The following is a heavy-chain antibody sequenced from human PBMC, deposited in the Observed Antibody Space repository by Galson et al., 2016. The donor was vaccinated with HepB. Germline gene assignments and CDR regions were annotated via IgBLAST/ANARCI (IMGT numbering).Heavy chain of an antibody. J-gene: IGHJ6*02. CDR3: AKNRGYYVMDV. V-gene: IGHV3-7*03. Sequence: SLRLSCAASGFRFAGFWMTWVRQAPGKGLEWLGNIDSDGTEDSYVDSVRGRFTISRDNAKDLLYLQMNNLRAEDTAVYYCAKNRGYYVMDVWGQGATVTVS. CDR1: GFRFAGFW. CDR2: IDSDGTED.